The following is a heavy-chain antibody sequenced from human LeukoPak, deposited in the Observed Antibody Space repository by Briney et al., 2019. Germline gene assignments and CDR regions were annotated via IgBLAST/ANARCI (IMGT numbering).Heavy chain of an antibody. CDR1: GYTFTNFR. CDR2: VSAHNGDT. CDR3: ARDYGSRLVHDHSAFLR. V-gene: IGHV1-18*01. D-gene: IGHD6-6*01. J-gene: IGHJ4*02. Sequence: ASVKVSCKTSGYTFTNFRMHWVRQAPGQGLEWMGWVSAHNGDTNYAPKLQGRVTLTTDTSTSTVYMELRSLRSDDTAVYYCARDYGSRLVHDHSAFLRWGQGTLLTVSS.